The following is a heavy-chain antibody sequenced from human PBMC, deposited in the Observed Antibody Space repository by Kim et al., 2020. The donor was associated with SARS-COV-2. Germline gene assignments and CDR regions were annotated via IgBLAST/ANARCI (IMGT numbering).Heavy chain of an antibody. D-gene: IGHD6-13*01. J-gene: IGHJ6*02. V-gene: IGHV1-24*01. CDR3: ATDRIAAAGAMDV. Sequence: YAQKFQGRVTMTEETSTDTAYMELSSLRSEDTAVYYCATDRIAAAGAMDVWGQGTTVTVSS.